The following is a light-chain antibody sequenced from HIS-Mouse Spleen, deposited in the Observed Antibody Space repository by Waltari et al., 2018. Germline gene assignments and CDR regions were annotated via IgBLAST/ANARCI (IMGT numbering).Light chain of an antibody. Sequence: QSVLTQPPSASGTPGQRVTIPCSGSSSNLGSNTVQWYQQPPGTAPQLLTYSNNQRPSGVPDRFSGSKSGTSASLAISGLQSEDEADYYCAAWDDSLNGWVFGGGTKLTVL. CDR3: AAWDDSLNGWV. CDR1: SSNLGSNT. J-gene: IGLJ3*02. CDR2: SNN. V-gene: IGLV1-44*01.